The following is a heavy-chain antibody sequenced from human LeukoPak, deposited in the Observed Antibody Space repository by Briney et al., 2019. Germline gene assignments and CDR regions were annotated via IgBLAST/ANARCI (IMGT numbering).Heavy chain of an antibody. J-gene: IGHJ4*02. Sequence: SVKVSCKASGGTFSSYAISWVRQAPGQGLEWMGRIIPILGIANYAQKLQGRVTITADKSTSTAYMELSSLRSEDTAVYYCARVRGSGSYDFDYWGQGTLVTVSS. D-gene: IGHD3-10*01. CDR3: ARVRGSGSYDFDY. CDR1: GGTFSSYA. CDR2: IIPILGIA. V-gene: IGHV1-69*04.